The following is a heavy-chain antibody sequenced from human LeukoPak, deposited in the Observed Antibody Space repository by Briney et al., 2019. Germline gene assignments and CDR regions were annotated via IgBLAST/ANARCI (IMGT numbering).Heavy chain of an antibody. Sequence: GGSLRLSCAASGFTFSSYAMHWVRQAPGKGLEWVAVISYDGSNKYYADSVKGRFTISRDNSKNTLYLQMNSLRAEDTAVYYCARDFGGIDPDAFAIWGQGTMVTVSS. D-gene: IGHD2-15*01. V-gene: IGHV3-30*04. CDR2: ISYDGSNK. CDR3: ARDFGGIDPDAFAI. J-gene: IGHJ3*02. CDR1: GFTFSSYA.